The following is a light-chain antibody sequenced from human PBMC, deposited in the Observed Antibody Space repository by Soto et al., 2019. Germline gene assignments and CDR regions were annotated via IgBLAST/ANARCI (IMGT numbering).Light chain of an antibody. CDR2: GAS. CDR3: QQYGSSPWT. Sequence: EIVLTQSPGTLSLSPGERATLSCRASQSVSSSYLAWYQQKPGQAPRPLIYGASSRAIGIPDMFSGSGSGTAFTLTISRLEPEDFAVYYCQQYGSSPWTFGQGTKVEIK. V-gene: IGKV3-20*01. J-gene: IGKJ1*01. CDR1: QSVSSSY.